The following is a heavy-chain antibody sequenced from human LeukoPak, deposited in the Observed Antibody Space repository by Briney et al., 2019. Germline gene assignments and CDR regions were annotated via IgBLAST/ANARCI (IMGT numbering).Heavy chain of an antibody. CDR2: IIPIFGTA. Sequence: SVTVSCTASGGTFSSYAISWVRQAPGQGRERMGGIIPIFGTANYPQKFQGRVTITADESTSTAYMELSSLRSEDTAVYYCARTISSGYYYGMDVWGQGTTVTVSS. CDR1: GGTFSSYA. J-gene: IGHJ6*02. CDR3: ARTISSGYYYGMDV. V-gene: IGHV1-69*13. D-gene: IGHD3-22*01.